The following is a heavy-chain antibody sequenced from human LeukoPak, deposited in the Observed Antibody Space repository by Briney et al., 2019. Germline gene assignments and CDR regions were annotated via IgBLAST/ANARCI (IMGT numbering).Heavy chain of an antibody. J-gene: IGHJ4*02. Sequence: GGSLRLSCVASGFTVSSNYMSWVRQAPGKGLEWVSVIYIGGNTYYADSVKGRFTISRDNSKNTLYLQMNSLRAEDTAVYYCANPRFGELFPLDYWGQGTLVTVSS. CDR2: IYIGGNT. CDR3: ANPRFGELFPLDY. D-gene: IGHD3-10*01. CDR1: GFTVSSNY. V-gene: IGHV3-53*01.